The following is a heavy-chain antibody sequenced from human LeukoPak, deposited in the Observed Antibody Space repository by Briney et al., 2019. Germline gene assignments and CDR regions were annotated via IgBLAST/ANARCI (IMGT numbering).Heavy chain of an antibody. J-gene: IGHJ4*02. CDR2: SHNDGRT. CDR3: ARVITAAGLDF. Sequence: SETLPLTCTVSGGSLGDTKTWGWVRQPPGEGLEWIGNSHNDGRTAPSPSLRSRITLSLDTSTNQFSLKLKYVTAADTAFYYCARVITAAGLDFWGQGILVTISS. CDR1: GGSLGDTKT. D-gene: IGHD6-25*01. V-gene: IGHV4-39*07.